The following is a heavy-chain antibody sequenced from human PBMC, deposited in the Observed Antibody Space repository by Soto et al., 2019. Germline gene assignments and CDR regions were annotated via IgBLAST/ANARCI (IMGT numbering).Heavy chain of an antibody. CDR2: IGTAGDT. Sequence: GGSLRLSCAASGCTFSSYDMHWVRQVTGKGLEWVSVIGTAGDTYYPGSVRGRFTISRENAKNSLYLQMNSLGAEDTAVYYCARASTGTHYYYGMDVWGQGTTVTVSS. V-gene: IGHV3-13*01. D-gene: IGHD1-1*01. CDR1: GCTFSSYD. J-gene: IGHJ6*02. CDR3: ARASTGTHYYYGMDV.